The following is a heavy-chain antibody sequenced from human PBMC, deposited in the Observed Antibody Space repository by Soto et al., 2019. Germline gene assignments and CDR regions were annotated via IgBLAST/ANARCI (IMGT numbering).Heavy chain of an antibody. CDR1: GYTFTGYG. Sequence: SVTCACKSSGYTFTGYGISCVRQAPGQARQWMGGIIPIFGTANYAQKFHGRVEITAEKSTSTAYMELSSLRSEDTAVYYRARGQYKWNGGGWVGYGMDVWGQGTTVPVYS. V-gene: IGHV1-69*06. CDR3: ARGQYKWNGGGWVGYGMDV. J-gene: IGHJ6*01. D-gene: IGHD1-20*01. CDR2: IIPIFGTA.